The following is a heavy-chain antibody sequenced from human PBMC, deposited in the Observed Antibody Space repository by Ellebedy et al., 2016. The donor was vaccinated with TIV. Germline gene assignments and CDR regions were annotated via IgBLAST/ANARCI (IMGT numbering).Heavy chain of an antibody. D-gene: IGHD3-10*01. CDR2: MYHFGTT. CDR1: GASVSSANW. Sequence: MPGGSLRLSCTVSGASVSSANWWNWIRQSPGTGLEWIGEMYHFGTTNYNPSLRCRVTISVDKSNNQFSLKLSSVTAADTAVYYCARADVRGAKFYFDLWGQGTLVTVSS. CDR3: ARADVRGAKFYFDL. V-gene: IGHV4-4*02. J-gene: IGHJ4*02.